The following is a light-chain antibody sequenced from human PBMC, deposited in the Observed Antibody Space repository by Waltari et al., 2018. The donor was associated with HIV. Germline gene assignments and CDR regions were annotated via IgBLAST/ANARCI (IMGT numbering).Light chain of an antibody. Sequence: QSALTQPASVSGSPGQSITLSCPGTNSDIGAYNYVSWYQQHPGKAPKLLIYEVTHRPAGISYRFSGSKSGNTASMTISGLQAEDEADYYCSSYTTTTTILFGGGTKVTVL. CDR3: SSYTTTTTIL. CDR1: NSDIGAYNY. V-gene: IGLV2-14*01. CDR2: EVT. J-gene: IGLJ3*02.